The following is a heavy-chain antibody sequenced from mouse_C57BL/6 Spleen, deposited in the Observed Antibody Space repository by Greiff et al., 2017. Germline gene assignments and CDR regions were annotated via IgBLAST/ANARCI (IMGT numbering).Heavy chain of an antibody. V-gene: IGHV1-52*01. J-gene: IGHJ3*01. Sequence: QVQLQQSGAELVRPGSSVKLSCKASGYTFTSYWMHWVKQRPIQGLEWIGNIDPSDSETHYNQKFKDKATLTVDKSSSTAYMQLSSLTSEDSAVYYCASDDGYWFAYWGQGTLVTVSA. D-gene: IGHD2-3*01. CDR2: IDPSDSET. CDR3: ASDDGYWFAY. CDR1: GYTFTSYW.